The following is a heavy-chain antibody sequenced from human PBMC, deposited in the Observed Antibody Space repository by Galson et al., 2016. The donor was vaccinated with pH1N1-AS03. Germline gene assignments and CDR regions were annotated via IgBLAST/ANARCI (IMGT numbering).Heavy chain of an antibody. CDR3: ARETVVGTGFEY. Sequence: SLRLSCAGSGFTFSPYAMHWVRQAPGKGLEWVAVISSDGGNKYYSDSGKGRFTISRDNSKSTLYLQMNSLRAEDSAVYYCARETVVGTGFEYWGQGTLATVSS. CDR1: GFTFSPYA. D-gene: IGHD6-19*01. V-gene: IGHV3-30*04. J-gene: IGHJ4*02. CDR2: ISSDGGNK.